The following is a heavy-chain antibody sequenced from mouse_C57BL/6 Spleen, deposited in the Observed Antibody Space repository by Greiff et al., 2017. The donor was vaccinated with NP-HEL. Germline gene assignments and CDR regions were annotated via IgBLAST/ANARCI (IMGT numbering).Heavy chain of an antibody. CDR1: GFTFSDYG. V-gene: IGHV5-17*01. J-gene: IGHJ1*03. CDR3: ARKRYWYFDV. CDR2: ISSGSSTI. Sequence: EVKLVESGGGLVKPGGSLKLSCAASGFTFSDYGMHWVRQAPEKWLEWVAYISSGSSTIYYADKVKGRFTISRDNAKNTLFLQVTCLGSDGTSMYYCARKRYWYFDVWGTGATVTVSS.